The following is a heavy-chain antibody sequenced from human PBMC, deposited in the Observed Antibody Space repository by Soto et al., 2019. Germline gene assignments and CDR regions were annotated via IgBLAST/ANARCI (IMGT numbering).Heavy chain of an antibody. CDR3: ARRGSGSYYDY. J-gene: IGHJ4*02. V-gene: IGHV3-23*01. CDR2: ISGSGGST. D-gene: IGHD1-26*01. CDR1: GFTFSSYA. Sequence: EVQLLESGGGLVQPGGSLRLSCAASGFTFSSYAMRWVRQAPVKGLGWVSAISGSGGSTYYADSVKGRFTISRDNSKNTLYLQMNSLRAEDTAVYYCARRGSGSYYDYWGQGTLVTGSS.